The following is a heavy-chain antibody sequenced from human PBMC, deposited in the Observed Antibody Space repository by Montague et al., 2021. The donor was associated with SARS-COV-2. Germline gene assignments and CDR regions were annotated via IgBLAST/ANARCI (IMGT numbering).Heavy chain of an antibody. CDR1: GASFSGYY. D-gene: IGHD3-10*01. J-gene: IGHJ6*02. CDR2: VIHSGTT. Sequence: SETLSLTCHVYGASFSGYYWSWVRQSPGKGQEWIGEVIHSGTTXXXPSXXXRVTISIDSSNDRFSLRLMSLTAADTGVYYCASGEFFYYGSGNYYRSALDDWGQGTTVTVSS. CDR3: ASGEFFYYGSGNYYRSALDD. V-gene: IGHV4-34*12.